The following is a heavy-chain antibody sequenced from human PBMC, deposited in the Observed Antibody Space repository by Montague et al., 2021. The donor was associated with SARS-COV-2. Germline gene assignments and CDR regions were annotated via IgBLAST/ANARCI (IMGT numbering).Heavy chain of an antibody. J-gene: IGHJ3*02. V-gene: IGHV4-59*01. D-gene: IGHD6-19*01. Sequence: SETLSLTCTVSGGSISSYYWSWIRQPPGKGLEWIGYIYYSGSTNYNPSLKSRVTISVDTSKNQFSLKLSSVTAAHTAVYYCAGGSGWMGNAFDIWGQGTMVTVSS. CDR3: AGGSGWMGNAFDI. CDR1: GGSISSYY. CDR2: IYYSGST.